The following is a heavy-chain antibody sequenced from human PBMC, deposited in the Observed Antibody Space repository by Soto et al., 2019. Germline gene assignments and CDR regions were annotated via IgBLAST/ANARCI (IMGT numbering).Heavy chain of an antibody. Sequence: GGSLRLSCAASGFTFSIYSMNWVRQAPGKGLEWVSYISSSSSTIYYADSVKGRFTISRDNAKNSLYLQMNSLRDEDTAVYYCARALYCSAGSCYHYGMDVWGQGTTVTVSS. D-gene: IGHD2-15*01. V-gene: IGHV3-48*02. J-gene: IGHJ6*02. CDR1: GFTFSIYS. CDR2: ISSSSSTI. CDR3: ARALYCSAGSCYHYGMDV.